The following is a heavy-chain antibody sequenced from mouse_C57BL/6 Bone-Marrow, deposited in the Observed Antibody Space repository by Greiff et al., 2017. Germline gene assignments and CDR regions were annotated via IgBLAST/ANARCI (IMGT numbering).Heavy chain of an antibody. CDR3: ASRLWLRPLDY. CDR1: GYTFTSYW. CDR2: INPSSGYT. Sequence: VKLMESGAELAKPGASVKLSCKASGYTFTSYWMHWVQQRPGQGLEWIGYINPSSGYTKYNQKFKDKATLTADKSSSTAYMQLSSLTYEDSAVYYCASRLWLRPLDYWGQGTTLTVSS. D-gene: IGHD2-2*01. V-gene: IGHV1-7*01. J-gene: IGHJ2*01.